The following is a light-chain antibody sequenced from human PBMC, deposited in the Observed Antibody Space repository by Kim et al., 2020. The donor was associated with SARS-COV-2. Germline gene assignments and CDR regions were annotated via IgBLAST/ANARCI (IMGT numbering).Light chain of an antibody. CDR3: LQDFHYPLT. CDR2: FTS. J-gene: IGKJ4*01. CDR1: QGVGND. Sequence: AVQMTQSPSSLSASVGDTVTITCRASQGVGNDVSWYQQKPGKAPSLLIYFTSTLEGGVPSRFSGSGSNTDFTLTISTLQPEDFATYYCLQDFHYPLTFGGGTQVDIK. V-gene: IGKV1-6*01.